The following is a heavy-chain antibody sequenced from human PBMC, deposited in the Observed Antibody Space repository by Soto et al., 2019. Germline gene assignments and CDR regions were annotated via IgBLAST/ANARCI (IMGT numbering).Heavy chain of an antibody. CDR3: ARGGASSRWLDP. CDR2: IYYSGNT. D-gene: IGHD3-10*01. CDR1: GGSISSYF. V-gene: IGHV4-59*01. Sequence: SETLSRTWTVSGGSISSYFWSWSRQSPGKGLEWIGYIYYSGNTNYNPSLASRVTISVDTSKNHFSLKLNSVTVADTAVYYCARGGASSRWLDPWGQGTLVTVSS. J-gene: IGHJ5*02.